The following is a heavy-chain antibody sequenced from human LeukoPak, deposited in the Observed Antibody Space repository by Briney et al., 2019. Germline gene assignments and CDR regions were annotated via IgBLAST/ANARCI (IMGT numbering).Heavy chain of an antibody. CDR3: ARKSSAVAGPFDY. V-gene: IGHV3-21*01. J-gene: IGHJ4*02. CDR1: GFTFSSYG. CDR2: ISSTSSYI. D-gene: IGHD6-19*01. Sequence: GGSLRLSCAASGFTFSSYGMSWVRQAPGKGLEWVSSISSTSSYIYYADSVKGRFTISRDNAKNSLYLQMNSLRAEDTAVYYCARKSSAVAGPFDYWGQGTLVTVSS.